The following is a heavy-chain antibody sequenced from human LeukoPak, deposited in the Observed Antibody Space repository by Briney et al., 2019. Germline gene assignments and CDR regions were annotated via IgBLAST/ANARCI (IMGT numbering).Heavy chain of an antibody. CDR1: GYSISSGYY. CDR2: LYHSGTT. D-gene: IGHD3-3*01. CDR3: ARAKLEWFSIYYCYYMDV. V-gene: IGHV4-38-2*01. Sequence: SETLSLTCGVSGYSISSGYYWGWIRQPPGKGLEWIGILYHSGTTYYNPSLKSRVTILAETSTNHFSLKLNSVTAADTAVYYCARAKLEWFSIYYCYYMDVWGQGTTVTVSS. J-gene: IGHJ6*03.